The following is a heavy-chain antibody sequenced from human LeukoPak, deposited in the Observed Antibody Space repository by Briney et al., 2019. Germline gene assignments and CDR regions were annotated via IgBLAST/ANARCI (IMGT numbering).Heavy chain of an antibody. D-gene: IGHD3-22*01. J-gene: IGHJ6*03. CDR2: ISSSGSTI. Sequence: GGSLRLSCAASGFTFSSYEMNWVRQAPGKGLEWVSYISSSGSTIYYADSVKGRFTISRDNSKNTLYLQMNSLRAEDTAVYYCAKDGGGYYPYYYYYMDVWGKGTTVTISS. CDR3: AKDGGGYYPYYYYYMDV. V-gene: IGHV3-48*03. CDR1: GFTFSSYE.